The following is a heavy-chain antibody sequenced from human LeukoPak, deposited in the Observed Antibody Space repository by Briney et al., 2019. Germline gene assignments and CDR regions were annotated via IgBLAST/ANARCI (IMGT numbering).Heavy chain of an antibody. V-gene: IGHV3-7*01. CDR3: ARDDSTGYLYLDY. D-gene: IGHD3-22*01. Sequence: GGSLRLSCAASGFTFSNAWMSWVRQAPGKGLEWVANTKEDGSETYYVDSVKGRFTISRDNAKNALYLQMNSLRGEDTAVYYCARDDSTGYLYLDYWGQGSLVTVSS. CDR1: GFTFSNAW. CDR2: TKEDGSET. J-gene: IGHJ4*02.